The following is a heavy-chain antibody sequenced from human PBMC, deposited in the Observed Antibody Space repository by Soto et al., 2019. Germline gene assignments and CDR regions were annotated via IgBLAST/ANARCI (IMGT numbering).Heavy chain of an antibody. J-gene: IGHJ4*02. V-gene: IGHV3-23*01. CDR1: GFTFSSYA. Sequence: PGGSLRLSCAASGFTFSSYAMSWVRQAPGKGLEWVSAITGSGGSTYYADSVKGRFTISRDNSKNTLYLQMNSLRAEDTALYYCAKAKGPLLWSSGCSFDYWGQGTLVTVSS. D-gene: IGHD6-19*01. CDR2: ITGSGGST. CDR3: AKAKGPLLWSSGCSFDY.